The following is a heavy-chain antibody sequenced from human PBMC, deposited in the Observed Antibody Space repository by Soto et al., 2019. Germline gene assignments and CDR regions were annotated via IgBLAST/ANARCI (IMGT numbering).Heavy chain of an antibody. CDR1: GGSIMRYY. Sequence: SETLSLTCTVSGGSIMRYYWSWIRQPPGKGLEWIGYINYSGSASYNPSLKSRVTISVDTSKNQFSLKLSSVTAADTAVYYCARGRISGWYRRRNWFDPWGQGTLVTVSS. D-gene: IGHD6-19*01. V-gene: IGHV4-59*12. CDR3: ARGRISGWYRRRNWFDP. J-gene: IGHJ5*02. CDR2: INYSGSA.